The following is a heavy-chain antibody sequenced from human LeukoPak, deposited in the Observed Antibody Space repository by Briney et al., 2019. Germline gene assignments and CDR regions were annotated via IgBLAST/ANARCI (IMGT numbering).Heavy chain of an antibody. D-gene: IGHD3-22*01. Sequence: PSETLSLTCTVSGGSISSSSYYWGWIRQPPGKGREWIGSIYYSGSTYYNPSLKSRVTISVDTSKNQFSLKLTSVTAADTAVYYCASRYYYDSSGYYPNYYYYGMDVWGQGTTVTVSS. V-gene: IGHV4-39*01. CDR2: IYYSGST. CDR3: ASRYYYDSSGYYPNYYYYGMDV. J-gene: IGHJ6*02. CDR1: GGSISSSSYY.